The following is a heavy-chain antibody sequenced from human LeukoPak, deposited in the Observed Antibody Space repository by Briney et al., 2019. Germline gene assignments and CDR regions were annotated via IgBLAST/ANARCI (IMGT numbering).Heavy chain of an antibody. CDR3: ARESCSSTSCYLDY. Sequence: ASVKVSCKASGYTFTNFGISWVRQAPGQSLEYMGWISAYNGNTNYAQKLQGRVTMTTDTSTSTAYMELRSLRSDDTAVYYCARESCSSTSCYLDYWGQGTLVTVSS. V-gene: IGHV1-18*01. CDR1: GYTFTNFG. CDR2: ISAYNGNT. D-gene: IGHD2-2*01. J-gene: IGHJ4*02.